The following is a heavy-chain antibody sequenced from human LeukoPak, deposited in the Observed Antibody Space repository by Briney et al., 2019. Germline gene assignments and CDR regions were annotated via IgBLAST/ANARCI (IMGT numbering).Heavy chain of an antibody. J-gene: IGHJ5*02. D-gene: IGHD3-3*01. Sequence: ASVKVSCKASGATFSSYAISWVRQAPGQGLEWMGGIIPIFGTANYAQKFQGRVTITADESTSTAYMELSSLRSEDTAVYYCASELRFLEWTPRPFDPWGQGTLVTVSS. CDR3: ASELRFLEWTPRPFDP. CDR1: GATFSSYA. CDR2: IIPIFGTA. V-gene: IGHV1-69*13.